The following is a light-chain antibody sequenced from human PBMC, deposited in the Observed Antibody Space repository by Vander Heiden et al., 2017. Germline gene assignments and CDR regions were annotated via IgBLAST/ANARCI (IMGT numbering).Light chain of an antibody. CDR1: QSISSW. Sequence: IQMTQSPYTLSASVGDRVTITCRASQSISSWLAWYQQKPGKAPKLLIYKASSLERGVPSRFSGSGSGTEFTLTISSLQPDDFATYYCQQYNSYPALTFGGGTKVEIK. V-gene: IGKV1-5*03. J-gene: IGKJ4*01. CDR3: QQYNSYPALT. CDR2: KAS.